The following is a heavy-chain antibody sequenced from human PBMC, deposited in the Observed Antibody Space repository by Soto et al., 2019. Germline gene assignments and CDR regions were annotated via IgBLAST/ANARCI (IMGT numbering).Heavy chain of an antibody. CDR3: AKDSEYSSSWSFFDY. CDR2: ISYDGSNK. J-gene: IGHJ4*02. D-gene: IGHD6-13*01. CDR1: GFTFSSYG. Sequence: GGSLRLSCAASGFTFSSYGMHWVRQAPGKGLEWVAVISYDGSNKYYADSVKGRFTISRDNSKNTLYLQMNSLRAEDTAVYYCAKDSEYSSSWSFFDYWGQGTLVTVSS. V-gene: IGHV3-30*18.